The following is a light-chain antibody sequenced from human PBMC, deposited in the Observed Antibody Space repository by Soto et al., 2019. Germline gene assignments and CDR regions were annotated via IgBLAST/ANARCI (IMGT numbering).Light chain of an antibody. CDR1: QSISIW. J-gene: IGKJ1*01. CDR2: DAS. CDR3: QQYNSYSAT. V-gene: IGKV1-5*01. Sequence: DIQMTQSPSTLSASVGDRVTITCRASQSISIWLAWYQQKPGKAPKLLIYDASSLKSGVPSRFSGSGSGTEFTLTISSLQPDDLATYFCQQYNSYSATFGQGTKVDIK.